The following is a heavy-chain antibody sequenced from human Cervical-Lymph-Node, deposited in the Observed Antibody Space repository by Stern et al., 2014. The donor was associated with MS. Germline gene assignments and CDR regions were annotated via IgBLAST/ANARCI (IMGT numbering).Heavy chain of an antibody. D-gene: IGHD6-13*01. CDR3: ARSLFGSSWYYLQQ. V-gene: IGHV5-51*01. CDR1: GYSFSSYW. Sequence: EVQLVESGAEVKKPGESLKISCKGSGYSFSSYWIAWGRQTPGKGLEWMGTIFPGDSETTYSPSVQGQVTISVDKSISIAYLQWSSLKASDTAIYYCARSLFGSSWYYLQQWGQGTLVTVSS. CDR2: IFPGDSET. J-gene: IGHJ1*01.